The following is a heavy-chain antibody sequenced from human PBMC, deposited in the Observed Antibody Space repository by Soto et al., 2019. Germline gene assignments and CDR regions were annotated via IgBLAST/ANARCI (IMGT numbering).Heavy chain of an antibody. CDR1: GYTFTEYY. D-gene: IGHD2-15*01. CDR2: INPYSGDT. Sequence: QVQLVQSGAEVKKPGASIRVSCEASGYTFTEYYIHWVRQAPGQGLEWMGWINPYSGDTFYAEKFQGRVTLTRDTSVNTAYMELSGLTTDDTAVYYCARVVVVMIYAGLVHWGQGTLVTISS. CDR3: ARVVVVMIYAGLVH. J-gene: IGHJ4*02. V-gene: IGHV1-2*02.